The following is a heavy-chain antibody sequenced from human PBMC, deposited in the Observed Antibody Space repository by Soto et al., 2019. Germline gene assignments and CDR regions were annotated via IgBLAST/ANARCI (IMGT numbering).Heavy chain of an antibody. Sequence: SETLSLTCTVSGGSISSGDYYWSWIRQPPGKGLEWIGYIYYSGSTYYNPSLKSRVTISVDTSKNQFSLKLSSVTAADTAVYYCARQHYSGSYYCDYWGQGTLVTVSS. CDR1: GGSISSGDYY. D-gene: IGHD1-26*01. CDR3: ARQHYSGSYYCDY. V-gene: IGHV4-30-4*01. CDR2: IYYSGST. J-gene: IGHJ4*02.